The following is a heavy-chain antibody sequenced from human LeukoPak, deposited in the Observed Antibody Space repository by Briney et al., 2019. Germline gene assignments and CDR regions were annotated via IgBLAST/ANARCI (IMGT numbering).Heavy chain of an antibody. CDR1: GGSISSSSYY. Sequence: PSETLSLTCTVSGGSISSSSYYWGWIRQPPGKGLEWIGSIYYSESTYYNPSLKSRVTISVDTSKNQFSLKLSSVTAADTAVYYCARRSAYDFWSGPYDYWGQGTLVTVSS. J-gene: IGHJ4*02. CDR3: ARRSAYDFWSGPYDY. D-gene: IGHD3-3*01. CDR2: IYYSEST. V-gene: IGHV4-39*01.